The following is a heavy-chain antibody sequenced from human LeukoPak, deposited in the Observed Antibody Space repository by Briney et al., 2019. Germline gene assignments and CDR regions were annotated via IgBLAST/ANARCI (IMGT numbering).Heavy chain of an antibody. CDR3: ATKGRDYDSSGTFDY. CDR1: GYTFTGYY. D-gene: IGHD3-22*01. J-gene: IGHJ4*02. V-gene: IGHV1-24*01. Sequence: ASVKVSCKASGYTFTGYYMHWVRQAPGKGLEWMGGFDPEDGETIYAQKFQGRVTMTEDTSTDTAYMELRSLRSEDTAVYYCATKGRDYDSSGTFDYWGQGTLVTVSS. CDR2: FDPEDGET.